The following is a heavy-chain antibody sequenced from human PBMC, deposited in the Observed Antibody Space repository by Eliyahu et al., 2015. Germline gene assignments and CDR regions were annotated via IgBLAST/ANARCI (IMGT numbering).Heavy chain of an antibody. D-gene: IGHD4-11*01. CDR2: ISGSGGST. Sequence: EVQLVESGGGLVQPGGSLRLSCXASXFPFSSYAMSWVRQAPGKGLEWVSAISGSGGSTYYADSVKGRFTISRDNSKNTLYLQMNSLRAEDTAVYYCAKEPQRYYRLFDYWGQGTLVTVSS. CDR1: XFPFSSYA. CDR3: AKEPQRYYRLFDY. J-gene: IGHJ4*02. V-gene: IGHV3-23*04.